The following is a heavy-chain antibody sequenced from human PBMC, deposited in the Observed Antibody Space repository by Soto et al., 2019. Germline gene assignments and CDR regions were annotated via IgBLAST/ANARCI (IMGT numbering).Heavy chain of an antibody. V-gene: IGHV3-21*01. J-gene: IGHJ4*02. CDR1: GFTFSSYS. CDR2: ISSSSSYI. Sequence: GGSLRLSCAASGFTFSSYSMNWVRQAPGKGLEWVSSISSSSSYIYYADSVKGRFTISRDNAKNSLYLQMNSLRAEDTAVYYCARESEDRTSNFDYPGQTPLVTVSS. CDR3: ARESEDRTSNFDY.